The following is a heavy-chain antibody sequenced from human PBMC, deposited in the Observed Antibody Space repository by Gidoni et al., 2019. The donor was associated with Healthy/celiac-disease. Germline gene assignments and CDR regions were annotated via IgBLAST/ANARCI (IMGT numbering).Heavy chain of an antibody. CDR2: IVVGSGNT. J-gene: IGHJ5*02. Sequence: QMQLVQSGPAVKKPGTSVKVSCQASGFTFTSSAVQWVRQARGQRLEWIGWIVVGSGNTNYAQKFQERVTITRDMSTSTAYMELSSLRSEDTAVYYCAAGPWGVVVANWFDPWGQGTLVTVSS. CDR1: GFTFTSSA. V-gene: IGHV1-58*01. CDR3: AAGPWGVVVANWFDP. D-gene: IGHD6-19*01.